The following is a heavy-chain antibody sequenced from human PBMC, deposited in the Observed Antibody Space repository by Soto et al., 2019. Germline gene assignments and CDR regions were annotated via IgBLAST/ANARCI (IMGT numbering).Heavy chain of an antibody. CDR1: GFTFSTYA. Sequence: EVQLLESGGGLVQPGGSLRLSCAASGFTFSTYAMNWVRQAPGNGLKWVSAISGSGGSIHYADSVKGRFTISRDNSKNTLYLQMNSLRDEDTAVYHCVKGYWKGDVWGQGTRVTVSS. V-gene: IGHV3-23*01. CDR2: ISGSGGSI. J-gene: IGHJ6*02. D-gene: IGHD1-1*01. CDR3: VKGYWKGDV.